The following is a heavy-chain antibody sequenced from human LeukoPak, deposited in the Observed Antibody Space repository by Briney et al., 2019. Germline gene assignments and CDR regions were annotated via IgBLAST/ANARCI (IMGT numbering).Heavy chain of an antibody. J-gene: IGHJ6*03. Sequence: SETLSLTCTVSGGSISSGDYYWSWIRQPPGKGLGWIGYIYYSGSTYYNPSLKSRVTISVDTSKNQFSLKLSSVTAADTAVYYCARESVVVVPAAISYYYYYMDVWGKGTTVTVSS. V-gene: IGHV4-30-4*08. CDR1: GGSISSGDYY. CDR2: IYYSGST. CDR3: ARESVVVVPAAISYYYYYMDV. D-gene: IGHD2-2*01.